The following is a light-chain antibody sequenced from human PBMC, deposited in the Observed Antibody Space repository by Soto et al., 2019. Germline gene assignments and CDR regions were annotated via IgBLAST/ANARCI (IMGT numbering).Light chain of an antibody. CDR1: SSDVGAYNY. V-gene: IGLV2-8*01. J-gene: IGLJ1*01. CDR3: CSYAGSSAYV. Sequence: QSALTQPPSASGSPGQSVTISCTGNSSDVGAYNYVSWYQQQPGKAPKLMIYEDGKRPSGVPDRFSGSKSGNTASLTVSGLQAEDEADYCCCSYAGSSAYVFGAGTKLTVL. CDR2: EDG.